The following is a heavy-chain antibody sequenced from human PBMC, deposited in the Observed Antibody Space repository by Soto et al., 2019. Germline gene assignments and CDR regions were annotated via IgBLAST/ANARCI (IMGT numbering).Heavy chain of an antibody. V-gene: IGHV1-2*04. D-gene: IGHD5-18*01. CDR3: ARKTAMVTSPFDI. CDR2: INPNSGGT. Sequence: VASVKVSCKASGYTFTGYYMHWVRQAPGQGLEWMGWINPNSGGTNYAQKFQGWVTMTRDTSISTAYMELSRLRSDDTAVYYCARKTAMVTSPFDIWGKGTMVTV. J-gene: IGHJ3*02. CDR1: GYTFTGYY.